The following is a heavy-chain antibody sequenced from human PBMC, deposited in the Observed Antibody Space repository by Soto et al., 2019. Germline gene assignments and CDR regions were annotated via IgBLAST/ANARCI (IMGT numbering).Heavy chain of an antibody. Sequence: GESLKISCKGSGYSFTSYWIGWVRQMPGKGPEWMGIIYPGDSDTRYSPSFQGQVTISADKSISTAYLQWSSLKASDTAMYYCARHAPSYDFWSGYYARHYGMDVWGQGTTVTVSS. D-gene: IGHD3-3*01. V-gene: IGHV5-51*01. CDR1: GYSFTSYW. CDR3: ARHAPSYDFWSGYYARHYGMDV. J-gene: IGHJ6*02. CDR2: IYPGDSDT.